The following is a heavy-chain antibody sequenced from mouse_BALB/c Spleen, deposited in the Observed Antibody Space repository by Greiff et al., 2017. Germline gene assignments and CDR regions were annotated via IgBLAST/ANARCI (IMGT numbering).Heavy chain of an antibody. CDR2: IYPGNGDT. J-gene: IGHJ2*01. V-gene: IGHV1-12*01. CDR1: GYTFTSYN. Sequence: QVQLQQPGAELVKPGASVKMSCKASGYTFTSYNMHWVKQTPGQGLEWIGAIYPGNGDTSYNQKFKGKATLTADKSSSTAYMQLSSLTSEDSAVYYCAIYYYGSSYFDYWGQGTTLTVSS. D-gene: IGHD1-1*01. CDR3: AIYYYGSSYFDY.